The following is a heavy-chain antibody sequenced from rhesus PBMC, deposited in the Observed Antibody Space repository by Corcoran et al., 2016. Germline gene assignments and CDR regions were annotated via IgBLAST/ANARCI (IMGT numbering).Heavy chain of an antibody. D-gene: IGHD5-12*01. V-gene: IGHV3S25*01. Sequence: EVQLVESGGGLAKPGGSLRLSCAASGVTCSSYWMNWVRQAPGKGLEWVSGINCGGGTTYYADSVKGRFTISRDNSKNTLSLQMNSLRAEDTAVYYCAKAPGGYSYTFDYWGQGVLVTVSS. CDR1: GVTCSSYW. CDR2: INCGGGTT. J-gene: IGHJ4*01. CDR3: AKAPGGYSYTFDY.